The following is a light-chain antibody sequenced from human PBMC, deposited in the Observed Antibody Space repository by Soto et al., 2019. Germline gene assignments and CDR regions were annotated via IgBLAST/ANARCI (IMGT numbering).Light chain of an antibody. CDR3: QQYGSAPYT. CDR1: QSVSRSY. CDR2: IAS. J-gene: IGKJ2*01. Sequence: EVVLTQSPGTLSLSPGERATLSCWASQSVSRSYLAWYQQKPGQAPRLLIYIASSRATGIPDRFSGSGSGTHFNLTISRPEPEDFATYYCQQYGSAPYTFGQGTTLEIK. V-gene: IGKV3-20*01.